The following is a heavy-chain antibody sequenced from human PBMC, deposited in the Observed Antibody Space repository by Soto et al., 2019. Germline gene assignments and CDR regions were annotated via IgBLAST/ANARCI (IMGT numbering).Heavy chain of an antibody. V-gene: IGHV1-2*04. CDR3: ARDGRATGTPNYYYYYGMDV. Sequence: ASVKVSCKASGYTFTGYYMHWVRQAPGQGLEWMGWINPNSGGTNYAQKFQGWVTMTRDTSISTAYMELSRLRSDDTAVYYCARDGRATGTPNYYYYYGMDVWGQGTTVTAP. J-gene: IGHJ6*02. CDR2: INPNSGGT. CDR1: GYTFTGYY. D-gene: IGHD1-1*01.